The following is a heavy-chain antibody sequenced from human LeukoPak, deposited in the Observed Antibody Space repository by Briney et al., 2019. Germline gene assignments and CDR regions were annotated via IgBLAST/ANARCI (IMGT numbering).Heavy chain of an antibody. Sequence: PSETLSLTCTVSGGSISSYYWGWIRQPPGKGLEWIGSIYYSGSTYYNPSLKSRVTISVDTSKNQFSLKLSSVTAAGTAAYYCARDSYYYGSGSYPWGQGTLVTVSS. J-gene: IGHJ5*02. CDR1: GGSISSYY. CDR3: ARDSYYYGSGSYP. CDR2: IYYSGST. V-gene: IGHV4-39*07. D-gene: IGHD3-10*01.